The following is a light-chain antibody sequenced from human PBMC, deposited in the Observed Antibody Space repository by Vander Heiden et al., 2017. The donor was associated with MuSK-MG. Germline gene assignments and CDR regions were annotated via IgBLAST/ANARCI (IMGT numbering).Light chain of an antibody. CDR1: QSVSSY. CDR2: DAS. V-gene: IGKV3-11*01. J-gene: IGKJ4*01. CDR3: QQRSNWPRT. Sequence: EIVLTQSLPTLSLSPGERATLSCRASQSVSSYLAWYQQKPGQAPRLLIYDASNRATGIPARFSGSGSGTDFTLTISSLEPEDFAVYYCQQRSNWPRTFGGGTKVEIK.